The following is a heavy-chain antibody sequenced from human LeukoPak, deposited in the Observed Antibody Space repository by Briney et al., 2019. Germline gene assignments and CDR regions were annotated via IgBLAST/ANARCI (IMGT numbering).Heavy chain of an antibody. V-gene: IGHV4-59*01. Sequence: SETLSLTCTVSGGSISSYYWSWLRQPPGKGLGWIGYIYYSGSTNYNPSLKSRVTISVDTSKNQFSLKLSSVTAADTAVYYCARAGGVYSDAFDIWGQGTMVTVSS. CDR3: ARAGGVYSDAFDI. J-gene: IGHJ3*02. CDR2: IYYSGST. D-gene: IGHD3-3*01. CDR1: GGSISSYY.